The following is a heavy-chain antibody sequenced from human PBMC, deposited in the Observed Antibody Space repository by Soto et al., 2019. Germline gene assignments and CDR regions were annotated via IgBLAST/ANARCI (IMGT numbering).Heavy chain of an antibody. CDR2: IYHSGST. Sequence: LSLTCAVSGGSISSGGYSWSWIRQPPGKGLEWIGYIYHSGSTYYNPSLKSRVTISVDRSKNQFSLKLSSVTAADTAVYYCARRYCSGGSCFHFDYWGQGTLVTVSS. V-gene: IGHV4-30-2*01. CDR1: GGSISSGGYS. CDR3: ARRYCSGGSCFHFDY. J-gene: IGHJ4*02. D-gene: IGHD2-15*01.